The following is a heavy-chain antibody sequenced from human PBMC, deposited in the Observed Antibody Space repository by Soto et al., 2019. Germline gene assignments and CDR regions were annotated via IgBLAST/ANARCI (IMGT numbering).Heavy chain of an antibody. D-gene: IGHD3-10*01. CDR2: INPNSGGT. Sequence: ASVKVSCKASGYTFTGYYMHWVRQAPGQGLEWMGWINPNSGGTNYAQKFQGWVTMTRDTSISTAYMELSRLRSDDTAVYYCARADLYGSGSSYYYGMDVWGQGTTVTVSS. CDR1: GYTFTGYY. V-gene: IGHV1-2*04. J-gene: IGHJ6*02. CDR3: ARADLYGSGSSYYYGMDV.